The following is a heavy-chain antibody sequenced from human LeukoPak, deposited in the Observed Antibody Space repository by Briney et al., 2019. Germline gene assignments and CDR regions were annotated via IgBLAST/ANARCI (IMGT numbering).Heavy chain of an antibody. CDR3: AKYKMTMVLGGNWFDP. V-gene: IGHV3-23*01. CDR2: ISGSGGST. D-gene: IGHD4/OR15-4a*01. J-gene: IGHJ5*02. CDR1: GFTFSSYA. Sequence: PGGSLRLSCAASGFTFSSYAMSWVRQAPGKGLEWVSAISGSGGSTYYADSVKGRIAISRDNSKNTLYLQMNSLRAEDTAVYYCAKYKMTMVLGGNWFDPWGQGTLVTVSS.